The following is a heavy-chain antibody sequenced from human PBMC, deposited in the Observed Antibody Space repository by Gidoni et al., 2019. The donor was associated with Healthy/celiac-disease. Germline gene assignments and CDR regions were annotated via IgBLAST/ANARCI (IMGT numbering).Heavy chain of an antibody. Sequence: QVQLVQSGAEGKMPGSSVKVSCKAAGGTFSSDDISWVRQAPGQGLAWMGGITPIFGTANYAQNFQGRVAITADESTSTAYMELSSLRSEDTAVYYCARDRGQRAFDIWGQGTMVTVSS. D-gene: IGHD6-25*01. J-gene: IGHJ3*02. V-gene: IGHV1-69*01. CDR3: ARDRGQRAFDI. CDR1: GGTFSSDD. CDR2: ITPIFGTA.